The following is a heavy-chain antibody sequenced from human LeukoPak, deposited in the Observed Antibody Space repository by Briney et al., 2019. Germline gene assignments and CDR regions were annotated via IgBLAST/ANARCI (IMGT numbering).Heavy chain of an antibody. Sequence: SETLALTCTVCGGSIRSSSYHWGWIRQPPGKGLEWIGSIYYSGTTYYNPSLKSRVTISVDTSKNQFSLKVSSVTAADTAVYYCARGGVCYGYWGQGTLVTVSS. CDR1: GGSIRSSSYH. J-gene: IGHJ4*02. CDR2: IYYSGTT. CDR3: ARGGVCYGY. D-gene: IGHD2-8*02. V-gene: IGHV4-39*01.